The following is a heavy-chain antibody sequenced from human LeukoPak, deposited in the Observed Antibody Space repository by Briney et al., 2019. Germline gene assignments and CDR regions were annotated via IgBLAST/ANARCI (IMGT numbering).Heavy chain of an antibody. D-gene: IGHD2-15*01. CDR3: AHRHRMPHFDY. V-gene: IGHV2-5*01. CDR1: GFSLSTRGVG. CDR2: IYCNDDK. Sequence: SGPTLVKPTQTLTLTCTFSGFSLSTRGVGVGWIRQPPGKALEWLALIYCNDDKRYSPSLKSRLTITKDTSKNQVVLTMTNMDPVDTATYYCAHRHRMPHFDYWGQGTLVTVSS. J-gene: IGHJ4*02.